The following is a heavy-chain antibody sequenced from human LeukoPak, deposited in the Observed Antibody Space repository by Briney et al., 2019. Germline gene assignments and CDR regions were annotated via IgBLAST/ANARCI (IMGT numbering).Heavy chain of an antibody. CDR3: ARGGTEVGASPFDY. CDR2: IYYSGST. CDR1: GGSISSGDYY. D-gene: IGHD1-26*01. J-gene: IGHJ4*02. Sequence: SETLSLTCTVSGGSISSGDYYWSWIRQPPGKGLEWIGYIYYSGSTYYNPSLKSRVTISVDTSKNQFSLKLSSVTAADTAVYYCARGGTEVGASPFDYWGQGTLVTVSS. V-gene: IGHV4-30-4*08.